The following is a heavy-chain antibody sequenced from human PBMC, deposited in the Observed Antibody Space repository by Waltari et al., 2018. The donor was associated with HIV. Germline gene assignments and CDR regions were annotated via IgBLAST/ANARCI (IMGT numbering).Heavy chain of an antibody. CDR3: ARKGAAGFFYFDC. Sequence: QVQLVQSGAEVKKPGASVKVSCKASGYTFPSYAIHWVRQAPGQRLEWMGWINTGNDNTEYSQKFQGRVTIARDTSASTAYMELSSLTSEDTAIYYCARKGAAGFFYFDCWGQGTLVTVSS. CDR2: INTGNDNT. D-gene: IGHD2-15*01. V-gene: IGHV1-3*04. J-gene: IGHJ4*02. CDR1: GYTFPSYA.